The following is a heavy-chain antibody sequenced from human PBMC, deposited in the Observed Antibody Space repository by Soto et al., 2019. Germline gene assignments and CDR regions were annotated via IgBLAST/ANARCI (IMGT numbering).Heavy chain of an antibody. D-gene: IGHD4-4*01. Sequence: RLSCAASGFTFTSFGMHWVRQAPGKGLEWVAVIWYDGSNKHYADSVKGRFTISRDNTKNTLYLQMSSLRADDTAVYYCARVQSGSNYGYYYAMDVWGQGTTAPSP. CDR1: GFTFTSFG. J-gene: IGHJ6*02. V-gene: IGHV3-33*01. CDR3: ARVQSGSNYGYYYAMDV. CDR2: IWYDGSNK.